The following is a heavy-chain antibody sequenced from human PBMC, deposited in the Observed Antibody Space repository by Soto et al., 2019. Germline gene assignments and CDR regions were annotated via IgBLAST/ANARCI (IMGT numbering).Heavy chain of an antibody. Sequence: PSETLSLTCTVSGGNISSGGYYWSWIRQHPGKGLEWIGYIYYSGIANYNPSLKSRVVASVDSSKNQLFLNLRSVTAADTAVYYCAVTATHNSFDPWGQGTLVTVSS. V-gene: IGHV4-31*03. CDR1: GGNISSGGYY. CDR3: AVTATHNSFDP. J-gene: IGHJ5*02. D-gene: IGHD2-21*02. CDR2: IYYSGIA.